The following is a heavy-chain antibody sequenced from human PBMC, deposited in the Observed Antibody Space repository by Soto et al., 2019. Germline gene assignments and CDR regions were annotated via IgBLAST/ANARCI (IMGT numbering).Heavy chain of an antibody. D-gene: IGHD3-3*01. CDR2: IKSETDGGTA. Sequence: GGSLRLSCAASGFSFNKAWMSWVRQAPGKGLEWVGRIKSETDGGTADYAAPVKGRFTISRDDSKTTLFLQMNSLENEDTAVYYCATGSRYQILFGSWGQGTLVTVSS. V-gene: IGHV3-15*05. J-gene: IGHJ4*02. CDR3: ATGSRYQILFGS. CDR1: GFSFNKAW.